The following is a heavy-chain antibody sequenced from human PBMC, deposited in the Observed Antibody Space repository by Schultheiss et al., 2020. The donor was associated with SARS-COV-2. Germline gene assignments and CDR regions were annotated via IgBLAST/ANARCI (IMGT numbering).Heavy chain of an antibody. D-gene: IGHD4-23*01. CDR2: ISTFNGNT. CDR3: ARDLYGGVHDVFDL. Sequence: ASVKVSCKASGFTFISSAMQWVRQAPGQGLEWMGWISTFNGNTNYAQKFQGRVIMTTDTSTTTAYMELKTLRSDDTAFYYCARDLYGGVHDVFDLWGQGTLVTVSS. V-gene: IGHV1-18*01. J-gene: IGHJ3*01. CDR1: GFTFISSA.